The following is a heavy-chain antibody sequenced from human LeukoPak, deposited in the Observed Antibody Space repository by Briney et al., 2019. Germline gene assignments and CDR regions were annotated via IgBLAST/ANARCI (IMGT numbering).Heavy chain of an antibody. CDR1: GASINSNNW. CDR3: ARDRAHYYDSSGDDAFDI. D-gene: IGHD3-22*01. J-gene: IGHJ3*02. V-gene: IGHV4-30-4*01. CDR2: IYYSGST. Sequence: SETLSLTCAVSGASINSNNWWSWVRQPPGKGLEWIGYIYYSGSTYYNPSLKSRVTISVDTSKNQFSLKLSSVTAADTAVYYCARDRAHYYDSSGDDAFDIWGQGTMVTVSS.